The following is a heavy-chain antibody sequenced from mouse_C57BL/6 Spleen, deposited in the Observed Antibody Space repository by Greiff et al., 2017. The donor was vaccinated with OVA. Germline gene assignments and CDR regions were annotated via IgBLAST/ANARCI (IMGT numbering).Heavy chain of an antibody. D-gene: IGHD4-1*01. V-gene: IGHV1-19*01. J-gene: IGHJ2*01. CDR2: INPYNGGT. CDR3: ARRKTGTKGYYFDY. CDR1: GYTFTDYY. Sequence: EVQLQQSGPVLVQPGASVKLSCKASGYTFTDYYMNWVKQSHGKSLEWIGVINPYNGGTSYNQKFKVKATLTVDKSSSTAYMELNSLTSEDSAVYYCARRKTGTKGYYFDYWGQGTTLTVSS.